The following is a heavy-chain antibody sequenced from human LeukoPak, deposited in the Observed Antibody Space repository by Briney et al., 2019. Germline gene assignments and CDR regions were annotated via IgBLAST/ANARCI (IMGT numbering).Heavy chain of an antibody. J-gene: IGHJ4*02. D-gene: IGHD3-9*01. V-gene: IGHV4-59*01. CDR1: GGSIGSYY. Sequence: SETLCLTCTVSGGSIGSYYWTWIRQPPGKGLEWIAYIHYSGSTSSNPSLKSRVTVSVDTSNNQFSLKLDSVTAADTAVSYCARDDILTGYYGNFDFWGQGTLVTVSS. CDR2: IHYSGST. CDR3: ARDDILTGYYGNFDF.